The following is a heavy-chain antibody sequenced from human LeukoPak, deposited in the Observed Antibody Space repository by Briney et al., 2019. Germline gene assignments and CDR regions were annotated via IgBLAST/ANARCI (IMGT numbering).Heavy chain of an antibody. CDR1: GFTFSSYA. CDR2: ISYDGSNK. J-gene: IGHJ4*02. Sequence: GGSLRLSCAASGFTFSSYAMHWVRQAPGKGLEWVAVISYDGSNKYYADSVKGRFTISRDNSKNTLYLQMNSLRAEDTAVYYCARDRVPADFNTIAVAGTIAYWGQGTLVTVSS. D-gene: IGHD6-19*01. CDR3: ARDRVPADFNTIAVAGTIAY. V-gene: IGHV3-30-3*01.